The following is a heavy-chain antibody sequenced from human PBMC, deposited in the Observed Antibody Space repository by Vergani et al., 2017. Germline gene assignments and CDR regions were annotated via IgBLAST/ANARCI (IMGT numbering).Heavy chain of an antibody. V-gene: IGHV1-18*01. CDR3: ARGEKTGIARY. CDR1: GYTFSSYG. Sequence: QVPLVQSGAEVKKPGASVKVSCKASGYTFSSYGIIWVRLAPGQGLEGMGWIRVYRGYTTYAQKLQGRVTMTTDTSTSTAYMDLRGLRSDDTAVYYCARGEKTGIARYWGQGTLVTVSS. D-gene: IGHD1-1*01. CDR2: IRVYRGYT. J-gene: IGHJ4*02.